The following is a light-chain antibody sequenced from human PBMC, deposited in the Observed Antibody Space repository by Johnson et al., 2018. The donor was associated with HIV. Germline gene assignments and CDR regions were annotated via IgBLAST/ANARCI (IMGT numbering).Light chain of an antibody. CDR2: DNN. Sequence: QSVLTQPPSVSAAPGQKVTISCSGSSSNIGNNYVSWYQQLPGKAPKLLIYDNNKRPSGIPDRFSGSKSGTSATLGITGLQTGDEADYYCGTWDSSLRFGFFGTGTKVTVL. CDR3: GTWDSSLRFGF. J-gene: IGLJ1*01. CDR1: SSNIGNNY. V-gene: IGLV1-51*01.